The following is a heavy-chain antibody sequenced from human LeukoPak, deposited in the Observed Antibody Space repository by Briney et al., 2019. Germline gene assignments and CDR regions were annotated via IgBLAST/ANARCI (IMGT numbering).Heavy chain of an antibody. J-gene: IGHJ6*04. CDR2: IKQDGSEK. CDR1: GFTFSSYW. Sequence: PGGSLRLSCAASGFTFSSYWMSWVRQAPGKGLEWVANIKQDGSEKYYVDSVKGRFTVSRDNSKNTLYLQMNSLRAEDTAVYYCAELGITMIGGVWGKGTTVTISS. V-gene: IGHV3-7*01. CDR3: AELGITMIGGV. D-gene: IGHD3-10*02.